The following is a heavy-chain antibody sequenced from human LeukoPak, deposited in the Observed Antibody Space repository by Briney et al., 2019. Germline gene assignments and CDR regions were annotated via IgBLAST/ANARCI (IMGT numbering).Heavy chain of an antibody. V-gene: IGHV4-31*02. CDR1: GGSIRSGAYY. J-gene: IGHJ4*02. CDR3: ARGSPQTKYYYDSPGY. Sequence: SETLSLTCTVSGGSIRSGAYYWSWIRQHPGKGLEWIGYIYYSGNTYYNPSLKSRITISVDTSKNQFSLKLSSVTAADTAVYYCARGSPQTKYYYDSPGYWGQGTLVTVSS. D-gene: IGHD3-22*01. CDR2: IYYSGNT.